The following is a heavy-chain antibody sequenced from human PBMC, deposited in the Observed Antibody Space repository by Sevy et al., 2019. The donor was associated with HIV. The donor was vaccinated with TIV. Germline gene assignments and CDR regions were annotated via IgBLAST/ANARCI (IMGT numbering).Heavy chain of an antibody. CDR3: ATGKSLSSGPDTPSTPFDY. Sequence: SETLSLTCTVSGGSISSYYWSWIRQTPGKGLEWIGYIFYSGITNYNPSLNSRVTISVDTSKNQFSLKLTSVTAADTAVYYCATGKSLSSGPDTPSTPFDYWGQGALVTVSS. D-gene: IGHD2-15*01. J-gene: IGHJ4*02. CDR1: GGSISSYY. CDR2: IFYSGIT. V-gene: IGHV4-59*01.